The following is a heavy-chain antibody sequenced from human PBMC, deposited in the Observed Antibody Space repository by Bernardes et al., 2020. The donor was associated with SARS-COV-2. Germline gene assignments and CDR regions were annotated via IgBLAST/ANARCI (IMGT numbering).Heavy chain of an antibody. CDR3: ARDRQIVVVPAAIGTENYYYYYG. J-gene: IGHJ6*01. V-gene: IGHV1-18*01. CDR1: GYTFTSYG. CDR2: ISAYNGNT. D-gene: IGHD2-2*01. Sequence: ASVKVSCKASGYTFTSYGISWVRQAPGQGLEWMGWISAYNGNTNFAQKLQGRVTMTTDTSTSTAYMDLRSLRSDDTAVYYCARDRQIVVVPAAIGTENYYYYYG.